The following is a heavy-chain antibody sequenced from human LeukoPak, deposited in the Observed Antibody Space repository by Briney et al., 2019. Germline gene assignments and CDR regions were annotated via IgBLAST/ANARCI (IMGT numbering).Heavy chain of an antibody. Sequence: PSETLSLTCTVSGGSISSYYWSWIRQPAGKGLEWIGSIYNSGSTNYNPSLKSRVKISADTSKNQFSLKLSSVTVADTAVYYCARDMGPYYYDSSGLSWGQGALVTVSS. CDR1: GGSISSYY. CDR2: IYNSGST. J-gene: IGHJ5*02. CDR3: ARDMGPYYYDSSGLS. D-gene: IGHD3-22*01. V-gene: IGHV4-59*06.